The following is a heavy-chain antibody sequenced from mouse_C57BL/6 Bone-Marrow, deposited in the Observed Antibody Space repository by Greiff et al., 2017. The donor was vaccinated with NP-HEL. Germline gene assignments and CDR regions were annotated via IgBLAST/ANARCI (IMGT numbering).Heavy chain of an antibody. CDR2: INPGSGGT. CDR3: ARGNYYRGYCDG. V-gene: IGHV1-54*01. Sequence: VQLQQSGAELVRPGTSVKVSCKASGYAFTNYLIEWVKQRPGQGLEWIGVINPGSGGTNYNEKFQGKATLTADTSSSTAYMQLSSLTSEDSAVYFCARGNYYRGYCDGWGTGTTVTVSS. D-gene: IGHD2-12*01. CDR1: GYAFTNYL. J-gene: IGHJ1*03.